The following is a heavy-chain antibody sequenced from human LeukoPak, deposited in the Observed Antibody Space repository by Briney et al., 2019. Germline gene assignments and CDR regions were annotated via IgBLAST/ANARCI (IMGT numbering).Heavy chain of an antibody. Sequence: PSQTLSLTCAVSGVSISSGGYSWSWIRQPPGKGLEWIGYIYHSGSTYYNPSLKSRVTISVDRSTNQFSLKMRSVPAADTAVYYCARVSHRETGVDAFDIWGQGTMVTVSS. D-gene: IGHD7-27*01. V-gene: IGHV4-30-2*01. CDR1: GVSISSGGYS. J-gene: IGHJ3*02. CDR3: ARVSHRETGVDAFDI. CDR2: IYHSGST.